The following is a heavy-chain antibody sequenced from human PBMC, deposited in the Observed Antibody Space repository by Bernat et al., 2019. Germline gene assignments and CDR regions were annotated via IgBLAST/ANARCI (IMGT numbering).Heavy chain of an antibody. CDR1: GFTVSSNY. Sequence: EVQLVETGGGLIQPGGSLRLSCAASGFTVSSNYMSWVRQAPGKGLEWVSVIYSGGSTYYADSVKGRFTISRDNSRNTLYLQMNSLRAEDTAVYYCAKRYSSGWYAHFDYWGQGTLVTVSS. CDR3: AKRYSSGWYAHFDY. J-gene: IGHJ4*02. CDR2: IYSGGST. D-gene: IGHD6-19*01. V-gene: IGHV3-53*02.